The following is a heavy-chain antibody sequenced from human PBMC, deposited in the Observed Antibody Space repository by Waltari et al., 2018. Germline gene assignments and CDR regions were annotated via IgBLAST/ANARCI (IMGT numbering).Heavy chain of an antibody. CDR1: GGSFSGFS. CDR3: AKGPHRNRLQLKSYYYGMDV. CDR2: INHSGST. Sequence: QVQLQQWGAGLLKPSETLSLTCAVYGGSFSGFSWTWIRQPPGQGLEWIGEINHSGSTNYNPSLKSRVTISVDTSKKQFSLKLSSVTAADTAVYYCAKGPHRNRLQLKSYYYGMDVWGQGTTVSVSS. D-gene: IGHD5-12*01. V-gene: IGHV4-34*01. J-gene: IGHJ6*02.